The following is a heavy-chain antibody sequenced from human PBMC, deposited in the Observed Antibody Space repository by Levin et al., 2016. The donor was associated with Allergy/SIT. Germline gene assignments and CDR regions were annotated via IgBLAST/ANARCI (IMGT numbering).Heavy chain of an antibody. CDR2: ISAYNGNT. J-gene: IGHJ4*02. Sequence: WVRQAPGQGLEWMGWISAYNGNTNYAQKLQGRVTMTTDTSTSTAYMELRSLRSDDTAVYYCARVPTTYTSGWSVRYYFDYWGQGTLVTVSS. CDR3: ARVPTTYTSGWSVRYYFDY. D-gene: IGHD6-19*01. V-gene: IGHV1-18*01.